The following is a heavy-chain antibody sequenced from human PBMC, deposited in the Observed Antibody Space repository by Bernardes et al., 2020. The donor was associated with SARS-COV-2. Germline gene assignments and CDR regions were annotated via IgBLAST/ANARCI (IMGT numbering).Heavy chain of an antibody. D-gene: IGHD5-12*01. CDR2: IYYPKTI. CDR3: ARRYSGYDMFNWFDS. Sequence: SEPLSLTCTVSGGSISSNNYYWGWIRQSPGKGLEWIGTIYYPKTIYYNPSLKSRVTISVDTSKNQFSLSLSSVTAADTAVYYCARRYSGYDMFNWFDSWGQGALITVSS. V-gene: IGHV4-39*01. CDR1: GGSISSNNYY. J-gene: IGHJ5*01.